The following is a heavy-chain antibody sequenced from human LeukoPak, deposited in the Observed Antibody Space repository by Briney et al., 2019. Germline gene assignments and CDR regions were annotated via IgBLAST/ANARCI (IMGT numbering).Heavy chain of an antibody. D-gene: IGHD3-10*01. Sequence: GGSLRLSCATSGFNFGIYWMHWVRQAPGKGLEWVSYIHTDGGGATYADSVKGRVTISRDNAKNTLYLQMNSLSVEDTAVYYCARDLNYGSGSYYGYFDFWGQGALVTVSS. J-gene: IGHJ4*02. CDR3: ARDLNYGSGSYYGYFDF. CDR2: IHTDGGGA. CDR1: GFNFGIYW. V-gene: IGHV3-74*01.